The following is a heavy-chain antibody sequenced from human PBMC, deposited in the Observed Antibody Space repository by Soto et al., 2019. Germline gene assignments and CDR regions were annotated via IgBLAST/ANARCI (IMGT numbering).Heavy chain of an antibody. D-gene: IGHD2-15*01. Sequence: PGGSLRLSCAASGFTFSTYWMTWVRQAPGKGLEWVASIKQDGSEKYYVDSVKGRFTISRDNAKSSLYLQMNSLRAEDTAVYYCAREGDRYCGGGRCDLDYWGHGTLLTLS. V-gene: IGHV3-7*03. CDR2: IKQDGSEK. CDR3: AREGDRYCGGGRCDLDY. CDR1: GFTFSTYW. J-gene: IGHJ4*01.